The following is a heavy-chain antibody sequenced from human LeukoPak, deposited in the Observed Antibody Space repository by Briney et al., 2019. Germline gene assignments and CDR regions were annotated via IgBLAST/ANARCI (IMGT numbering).Heavy chain of an antibody. CDR3: ATRPPPRSSFGRVHNDY. V-gene: IGHV3-23*02. Sequence: PGGSLRLSCAVSGLTFTRFNMMWVRQSPARGLEWVSGISEGGDRTYYRDSVKGRFIISRDNSKDTLYLQMNSLRVDDTALYFCATRPPPRSSFGRVHNDYWGQGTLVTVSS. CDR1: GLTFTRFN. CDR2: ISEGGDRT. J-gene: IGHJ4*02. D-gene: IGHD3-16*01.